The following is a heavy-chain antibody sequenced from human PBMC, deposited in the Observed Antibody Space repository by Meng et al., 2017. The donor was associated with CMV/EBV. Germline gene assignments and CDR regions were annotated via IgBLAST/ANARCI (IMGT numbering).Heavy chain of an antibody. CDR3: ARDYRYYYGSGYDY. V-gene: IGHV4-39*07. J-gene: IGHJ4*02. CDR1: GGSISSSSYY. CDR2: IYYSGST. Sequence: SETLSLTCTVSGGSISSSSYYWGWIRQPPGKGLEWIGSIYYSGSTYYNPSLKSRVTISVDTSKNQFSLKLSSVTAADTAVYHCARDYRYYYGSGYDYWGQGTLVTVSS. D-gene: IGHD3-10*01.